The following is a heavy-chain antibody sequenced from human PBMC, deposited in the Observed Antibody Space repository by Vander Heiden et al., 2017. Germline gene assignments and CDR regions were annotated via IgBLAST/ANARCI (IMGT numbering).Heavy chain of an antibody. V-gene: IGHV4-30-4*01. CDR3: AREGGAMTTVTGGES. Sequence: QVQLQESGPGLVKPSQTLSLTCTVSGVSISSSDHYWSWIRQPPGKGLEWIGYFYYSGITYYNPSLQSRVTISVDTAKNQFSLKLTSVTAADTAVYYCAREGGAMTTVTGGESWGQGTLGTVSS. CDR1: GVSISSSDHY. CDR2: FYYSGIT. D-gene: IGHD4-4*01. J-gene: IGHJ5*02.